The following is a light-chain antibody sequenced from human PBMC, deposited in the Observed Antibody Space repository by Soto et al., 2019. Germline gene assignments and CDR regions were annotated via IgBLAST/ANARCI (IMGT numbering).Light chain of an antibody. CDR1: QSISSY. J-gene: IGKJ5*01. V-gene: IGKV1-39*01. CDR3: QQSYSTPIT. CDR2: AAS. Sequence: DIQMTQSPSSLSASVGDRVTITCRASQSISSYLNWYQQKPGKAPKLLIYAASSLQSGVPARFNGSGSGTDFTLTISSLQPEDFVTYYCQQSYSTPITFGQGTRLEIK.